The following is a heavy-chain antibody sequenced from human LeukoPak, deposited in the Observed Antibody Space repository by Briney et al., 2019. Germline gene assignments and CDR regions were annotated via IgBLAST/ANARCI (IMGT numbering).Heavy chain of an antibody. CDR1: GFTVSSNY. CDR3: ARDQGLDAFDI. Sequence: AGGSLRLSCAASGFTVSSNYMSWVRQAPGEGLEWVSVIYSGGSTYYADSVKGRFTISRDNSKNTLYLQMNSLRAEDTAVYYCARDQGLDAFDIWGQGTMVTVSS. J-gene: IGHJ3*02. V-gene: IGHV3-66*01. CDR2: IYSGGST.